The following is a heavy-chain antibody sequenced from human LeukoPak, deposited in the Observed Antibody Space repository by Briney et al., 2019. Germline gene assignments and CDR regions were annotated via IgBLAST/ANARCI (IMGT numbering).Heavy chain of an antibody. V-gene: IGHV4-39*01. CDR2: IYYSGST. CDR3: ARSLRIFGVVYFDY. CDR1: GGSISSSSYY. J-gene: IGHJ4*02. Sequence: PSETLSLTCTVSGGSISSSSYYWGWIRQPPGKGLEWIGSIYYSGSTYYNPSLKSRVTISVDTSKNQFSLKLSSVTAADTAVYYCARSLRIFGVVYFDYWGQGTLVTVSS. D-gene: IGHD3-3*01.